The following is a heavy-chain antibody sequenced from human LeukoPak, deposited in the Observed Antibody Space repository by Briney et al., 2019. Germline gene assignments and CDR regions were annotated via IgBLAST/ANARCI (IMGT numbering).Heavy chain of an antibody. V-gene: IGHV3-43D*04. Sequence: GGSLRLSCAASGFTFDDYAMHWVRQAPGKGLEWVSLISWDGGSTYYADSVKGRFTISRDNSKSSLYLQMNSLRAEDTALYYCAKGRVYYYYGMDVWGKGTTVTVSS. CDR3: AKGRVYYYYGMDV. CDR2: ISWDGGST. J-gene: IGHJ6*04. CDR1: GFTFDDYA.